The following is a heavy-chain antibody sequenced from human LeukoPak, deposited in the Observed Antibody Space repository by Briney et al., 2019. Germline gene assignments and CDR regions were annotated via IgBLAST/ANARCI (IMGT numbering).Heavy chain of an antibody. CDR1: GFTFSNYW. J-gene: IGHJ4*02. Sequence: PGGSLRLSCAASGFTFSNYWMHWVRQAPGKGLVWVSRISPDGPNTIYADSVTGRFTMSRDNAKSTLYLHMNTLRDEDTAVYYCAKLRVAKTYYYDYWGQGILVTVSS. D-gene: IGHD3-22*01. V-gene: IGHV3-74*01. CDR2: ISPDGPNT. CDR3: AKLRVAKTYYYDY.